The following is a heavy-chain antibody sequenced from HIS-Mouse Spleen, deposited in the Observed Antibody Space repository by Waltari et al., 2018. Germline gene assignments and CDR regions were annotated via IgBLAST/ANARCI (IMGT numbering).Heavy chain of an antibody. CDR3: AREIPYSSSWYDWYFDL. CDR1: GGSLSSSSYY. Sequence: QLQLQESGPGLVKPSETLSLTCTVSGGSLSSSSYYWGWVRPPPGTGLEGIGRIYYSGSTYYNPSLKSRVTISVDTSKNQFSLKLSSVTAADTAVYYCAREIPYSSSWYDWYFDLWGRGTLVTVSS. CDR2: IYYSGST. V-gene: IGHV4-39*07. D-gene: IGHD6-13*01. J-gene: IGHJ2*01.